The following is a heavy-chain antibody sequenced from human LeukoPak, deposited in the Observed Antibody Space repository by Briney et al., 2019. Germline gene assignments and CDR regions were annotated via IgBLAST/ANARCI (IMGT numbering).Heavy chain of an antibody. Sequence: SETLSLTCTVSGGSISSYYWSWIRQPPGKGLEWIGYIYYSGSTNYNPSLKSRVTISVDTSKNQFSLKLSSVTAADTAVYYCARRGSYGAFDIWGQGTMVTVSS. CDR1: GGSISSYY. D-gene: IGHD1-26*01. CDR3: ARRGSYGAFDI. V-gene: IGHV4-59*01. CDR2: IYYSGST. J-gene: IGHJ3*02.